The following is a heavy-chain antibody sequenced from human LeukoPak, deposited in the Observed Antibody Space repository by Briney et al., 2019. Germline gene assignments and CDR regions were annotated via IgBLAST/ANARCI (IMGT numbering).Heavy chain of an antibody. Sequence: PSETLSLTRTVSGGSISISSYYWGWIRQPPGKGLEWIGRFYYSGSTYYNPSLKSRVTISVETSKNQFSLNLSSGTAADTAVYYCARRPVVSAAIWGYENSHPWGQGTLVTVSS. D-gene: IGHD2-2*01. V-gene: IGHV4-39*01. CDR2: FYYSGST. CDR1: GGSISISSYY. CDR3: ARRPVVSAAIWGYENSHP. J-gene: IGHJ5*02.